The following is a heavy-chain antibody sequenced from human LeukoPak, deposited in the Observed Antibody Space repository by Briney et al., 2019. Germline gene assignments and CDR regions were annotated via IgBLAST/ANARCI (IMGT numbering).Heavy chain of an antibody. D-gene: IGHD1-14*01. CDR2: IIPIFGTA. CDR1: AGTFSSYA. V-gene: IGHV1-69*01. CDR3: ARDTESIFDY. J-gene: IGHJ4*02. Sequence: SVKVSCKASAGTFSSYAISWVRQAPGQGLEWVGGIIPIFGTANYAQKFQGRVTITADESTSTDYMELSSLRSEDTAVYYCARDTESIFDYWGQGTLVTVSS.